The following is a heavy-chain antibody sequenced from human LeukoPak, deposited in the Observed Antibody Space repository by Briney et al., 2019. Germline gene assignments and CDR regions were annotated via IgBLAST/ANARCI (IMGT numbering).Heavy chain of an antibody. D-gene: IGHD3-22*01. V-gene: IGHV4-34*01. CDR3: ARANLNYYDSSRYYYGYLDY. CDR2: INHSGST. Sequence: SETLSLTCAVYGGSFSGYYWSWIRQPPGKGLEWIGEINHSGSTNYNPSLKSRVTISVDTSKNQFSLKLSSVTAADTAVYYCARANLNYYDSSRYYYGYLDYWGQGPLVTASS. CDR1: GGSFSGYY. J-gene: IGHJ4*02.